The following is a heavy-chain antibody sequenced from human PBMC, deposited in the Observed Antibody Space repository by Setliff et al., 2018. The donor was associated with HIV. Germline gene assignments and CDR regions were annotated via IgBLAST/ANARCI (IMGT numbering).Heavy chain of an antibody. J-gene: IGHJ4*02. CDR3: ARADSSNWYHVDY. V-gene: IGHV1-69*10. CDR2: IIPVFGMT. CDR1: GGTFSSSA. Sequence: SVKVSCKASGGTFSSSALSWVRQARGQGPEWLGGIIPVFGMTDYAQNFQGRLTITADTSTSTAYMELSSLRSEDTAVYYCARADSSNWYHVDYWGQGTLVTVSS. D-gene: IGHD6-13*01.